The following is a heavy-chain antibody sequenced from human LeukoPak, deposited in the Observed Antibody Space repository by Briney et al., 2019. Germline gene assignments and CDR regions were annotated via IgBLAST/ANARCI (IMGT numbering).Heavy chain of an antibody. D-gene: IGHD3-22*01. Sequence: PSETLSLTCTVSGGSISSYYWSWIRQPPGKGLEWIGYIYYSGSTNYNPSLKSRVTISVDTSKNQFSLKLSSVTAADTAVYYCATLSMIDAFDIWGQGAMVPVSS. J-gene: IGHJ3*02. CDR2: IYYSGST. CDR3: ATLSMIDAFDI. V-gene: IGHV4-59*01. CDR1: GGSISSYY.